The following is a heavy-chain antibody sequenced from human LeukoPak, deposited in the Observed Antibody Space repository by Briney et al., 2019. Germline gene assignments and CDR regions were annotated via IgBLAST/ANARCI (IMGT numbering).Heavy chain of an antibody. CDR1: GGSISSGSYY. J-gene: IGHJ5*02. D-gene: IGHD3-22*01. V-gene: IGHV4-61*02. Sequence: SETLSLTCTVSGGSISSGSYYWSWIRQPAGKGLEWIGRIYASGSTNYNPSLKSPVTITVDTSKNQFSVKLSSVPAADTAVYYCARDRYYYDSSGYYGSLDPWGQGTLVTVSS. CDR2: IYASGST. CDR3: ARDRYYYDSSGYYGSLDP.